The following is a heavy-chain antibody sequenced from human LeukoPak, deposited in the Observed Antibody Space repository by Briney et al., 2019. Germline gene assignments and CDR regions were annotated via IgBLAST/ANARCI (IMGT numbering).Heavy chain of an antibody. V-gene: IGHV1-69*04. J-gene: IGHJ2*01. Sequence: ASVKVSCKASGGTFSSYAISWVRQAPGQGLEWMGRIIPILGIANYAQKFQGRVTITADKSTSTAYMELSSLRSEDTAVYYCAREGCSGGSCYYSYWYFDLWGRGTLVTVSS. CDR1: GGTFSSYA. D-gene: IGHD2-15*01. CDR3: AREGCSGGSCYYSYWYFDL. CDR2: IIPILGIA.